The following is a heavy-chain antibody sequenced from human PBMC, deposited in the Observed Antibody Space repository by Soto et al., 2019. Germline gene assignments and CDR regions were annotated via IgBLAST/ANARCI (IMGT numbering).Heavy chain of an antibody. D-gene: IGHD2-8*01. Sequence: QVQLQEAGPGLVKPSQTLSLTCTVSGASISTGDNYWSLIRQPPGKGLEWIGYSHHSGSTFYNPSLRGCNSISVDTSKNQLSLKLASVTATDTAVYVCAREIRFCTKEVCHSYGMDVWGQGTTVTVSS. CDR2: SHHSGST. J-gene: IGHJ6*02. V-gene: IGHV4-30-4*01. CDR1: GASISTGDNY. CDR3: AREIRFCTKEVCHSYGMDV.